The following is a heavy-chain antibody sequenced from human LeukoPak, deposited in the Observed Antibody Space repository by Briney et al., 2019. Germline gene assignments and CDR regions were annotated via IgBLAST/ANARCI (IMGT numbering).Heavy chain of an antibody. J-gene: IGHJ3*02. CDR2: IYYSGST. Sequence: SETLSLTCAVSGGSISGSNWWSWVRQHPGKGLEWIGYIYYSGSTYYNPSLKSRVTISVDTSKNQFSLKLSSVTAADTAVYYCARDLIVVGTDAFDIWGQGTMVTVSS. V-gene: IGHV4-31*11. CDR3: ARDLIVVGTDAFDI. CDR1: GGSISGSNW. D-gene: IGHD2-15*01.